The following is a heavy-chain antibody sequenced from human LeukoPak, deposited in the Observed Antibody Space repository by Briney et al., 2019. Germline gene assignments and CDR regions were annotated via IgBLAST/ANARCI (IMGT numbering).Heavy chain of an antibody. CDR2: IYYSGRT. J-gene: IGHJ4*02. CDR3: ANYYYDSSGHYDY. Sequence: SETLSLTCTVSGGSISSRSYYWGWIRQPPGKGLEWIGSIYYSGRTYYNPSLKSRVTISVDTSKNQFSLKMSSVTAADTAVYYCANYYYDSSGHYDYWGQGTLVTVSS. D-gene: IGHD3-22*01. V-gene: IGHV4-39*01. CDR1: GGSISSRSYY.